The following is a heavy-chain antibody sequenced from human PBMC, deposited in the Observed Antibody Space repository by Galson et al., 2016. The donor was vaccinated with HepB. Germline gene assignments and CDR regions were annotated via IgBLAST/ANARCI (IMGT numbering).Heavy chain of an antibody. V-gene: IGHV1-18*01. CDR2: ISPFNGST. CDR1: GYIFINNG. CDR3: ARTPPGKGRHFDK. D-gene: IGHD1-14*01. Sequence: SVKVSCKASGYIFINNGLNWVRQAPGQGLEWMGWISPFNGSTHYAQQFQGRFTMTTDTSTSTLYMELRNLRSDDTALYYCARTPPGKGRHFDKWGQGTLVTVSP. J-gene: IGHJ4*02.